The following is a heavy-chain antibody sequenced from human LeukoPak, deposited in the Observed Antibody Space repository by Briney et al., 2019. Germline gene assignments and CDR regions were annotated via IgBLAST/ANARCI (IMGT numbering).Heavy chain of an antibody. CDR3: ARRVGLGYSSGWYWD. D-gene: IGHD6-19*01. Sequence: GESLKISCKGSGYSFTSYWIGWVRQMPGKGLEWMGIIYPGDSDTRYSPSFQGQVTISADKSISTAYLQWSSLKASDTAMYHCARRVGLGYSSGWYWDWGQGTLVTVSS. V-gene: IGHV5-51*01. CDR2: IYPGDSDT. J-gene: IGHJ4*02. CDR1: GYSFTSYW.